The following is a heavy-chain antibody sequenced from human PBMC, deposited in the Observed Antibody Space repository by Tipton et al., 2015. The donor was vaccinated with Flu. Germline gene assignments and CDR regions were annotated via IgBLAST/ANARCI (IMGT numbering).Heavy chain of an antibody. CDR3: ARERGQLAPFEY. V-gene: IGHV4-59*01. CDR2: IYYTGTT. Sequence: TLSLTCTVSGGSISSGYYWSWIRQPPGKGLEWIGYIYYTGTTNYNPSLKSRVTISVDTSMNQFSLKLSSVTAADTAVYFCARERGQLAPFEYWGQGTLVTVSS. J-gene: IGHJ4*02. CDR1: GGSISSGYY. D-gene: IGHD6-6*01.